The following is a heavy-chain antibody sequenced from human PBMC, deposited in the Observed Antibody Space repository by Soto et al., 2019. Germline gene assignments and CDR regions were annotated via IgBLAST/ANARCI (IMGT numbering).Heavy chain of an antibody. J-gene: IGHJ6*02. V-gene: IGHV5-51*01. CDR2: IYLGDSDT. D-gene: IGHD3-22*01. CDR3: ARQLDYYDSSGYPSSYYYYGMGV. Sequence: GESLKISCKGSGYSFTSYWIGWVRQMPGKGLEWMGIIYLGDSDTRYSPSFQGQVTISADKSISTPYQQWSSLKASDTPMYYCARQLDYYDSSGYPSSYYYYGMGVWGQGTTVTVSS. CDR1: GYSFTSYW.